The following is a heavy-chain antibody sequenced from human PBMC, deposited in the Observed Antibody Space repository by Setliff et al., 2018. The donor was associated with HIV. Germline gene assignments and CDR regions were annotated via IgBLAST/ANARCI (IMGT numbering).Heavy chain of an antibody. J-gene: IGHJ3*02. CDR2: IYSSGST. Sequence: SETLSLTCTVSGGSISRGSYYWSWIRQPAGKGLEWIGRIYSSGSTYYQPSLQGRVSMSIDSSKNHFSLSLRYVTAADTAVYYCARSFSGRYFWSGYYTGPDPKGENAFDIWGQGTMVTVSS. D-gene: IGHD3-3*01. V-gene: IGHV4-39*02. CDR3: ARSFSGRYFWSGYYTGPDPKGENAFDI. CDR1: GGSISRGSYY.